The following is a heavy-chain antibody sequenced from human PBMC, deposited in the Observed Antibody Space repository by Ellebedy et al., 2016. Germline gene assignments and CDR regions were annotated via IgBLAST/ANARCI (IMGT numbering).Heavy chain of an antibody. J-gene: IGHJ4*02. CDR2: ISFDGSKK. Sequence: GGSLRLSXAASMFTFSNFAFHWVRQAPGKGLEWVAVISFDGSKKFYAESVKGRFTISRDNSKNTLFLQMNSLRLEDTAVYYCARVEPITLTYFDSWGQGTLVTVSS. D-gene: IGHD3-10*01. CDR3: ARVEPITLTYFDS. V-gene: IGHV3-30-3*01. CDR1: MFTFSNFA.